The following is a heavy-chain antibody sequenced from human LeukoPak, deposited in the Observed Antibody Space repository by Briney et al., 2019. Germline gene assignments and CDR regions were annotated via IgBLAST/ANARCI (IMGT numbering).Heavy chain of an antibody. CDR3: ARDGGPYYFDY. V-gene: IGHV3-11*01. J-gene: IGHJ4*02. CDR2: IRKTGNTI. D-gene: IGHD4-23*01. CDR1: GFTFNDFY. Sequence: GGSLRLSRAASGFTFNDFYMTWIRQAPGKGLEGVSYIRKTGNTIYYADSVKGRFTISRDNAKKSLYLEMNSLRAEDTAVYYCARDGGPYYFDYWGQRTLVTVSS.